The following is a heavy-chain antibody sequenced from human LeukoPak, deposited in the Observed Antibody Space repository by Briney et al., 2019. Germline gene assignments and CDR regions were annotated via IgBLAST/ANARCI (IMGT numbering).Heavy chain of an antibody. V-gene: IGHV3-21*01. Sequence: KSGGSLRLSCAASGFTFSSYSMNWVRQAPGKGLEWVSSISSSSSYIYYADSVKGRFTISRDNAKNSLYLQMNSLRAEYTAVYYCARADFWYDSSGGRYWGQGTLVTVSS. CDR1: GFTFSSYS. D-gene: IGHD3-22*01. J-gene: IGHJ4*02. CDR3: ARADFWYDSSGGRY. CDR2: ISSSSSYI.